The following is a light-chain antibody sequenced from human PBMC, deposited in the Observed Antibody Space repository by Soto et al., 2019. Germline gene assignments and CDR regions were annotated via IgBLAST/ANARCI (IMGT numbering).Light chain of an antibody. CDR1: SDDIGAYDY. V-gene: IGLV2-14*01. J-gene: IGLJ1*01. Sequence: QSVLTQPSSVSSSPGQSISISCTVTSDDIGAYDYVSWYQQHPGKAPKLILYAVSNRPSGVSTRFSGPKSGNTASLTISGVQADDEADYYCSSYRSSDTLEVFGTGTKVTVL. CDR3: SSYRSSDTLEV. CDR2: AVS.